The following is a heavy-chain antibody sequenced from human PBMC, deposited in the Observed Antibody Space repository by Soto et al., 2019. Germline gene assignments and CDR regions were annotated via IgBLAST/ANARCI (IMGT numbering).Heavy chain of an antibody. CDR1: GGSISSYY. D-gene: IGHD1-20*01. J-gene: IGHJ5*02. CDR2: IYYSGST. CDR3: AREIITGINNWFDP. Sequence: PSATLSITCTVSGGSISSYYWSWIRQPPGKGLEWIGYIYYSGSTNYNPSLKSRVTISVDTSKNQFSLKLSSVTAADTAVYYCAREIITGINNWFDPWGQGTLVTVS. V-gene: IGHV4-59*01.